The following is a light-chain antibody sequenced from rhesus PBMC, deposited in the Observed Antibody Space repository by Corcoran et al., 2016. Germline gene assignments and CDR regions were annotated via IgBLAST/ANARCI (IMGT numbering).Light chain of an antibody. CDR2: KVS. Sequence: DVVMTQSPLSLPVTPGQPASISCRSSPSLLHSNGNTYLSWFLQKPGQPPRRLNYKVSNRDSGVPDRFSGSGAGTDFTLKISRVEAEDVGVYYCMQGTHWPLTFGGGTKVEIK. V-gene: IGKV2-58*03. CDR3: MQGTHWPLT. J-gene: IGKJ4*01. CDR1: PSLLHSNGNTY.